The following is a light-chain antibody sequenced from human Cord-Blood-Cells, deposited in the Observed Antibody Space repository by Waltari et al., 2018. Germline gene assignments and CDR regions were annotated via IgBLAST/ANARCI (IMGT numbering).Light chain of an antibody. V-gene: IGLV2-23*01. CDR2: EGS. CDR1: SSDVGSYNL. Sequence: QSALTQPASVSGSPGQSITISCTGTSSDVGSYNLVSWYQQHPGKAPKLMIYEGSKRPSGVSNRFSGSKSGNTASLTISGLQAEDEADYYCVLYMGSGIWVFGGGTKLTVL. J-gene: IGLJ3*02. CDR3: VLYMGSGIWV.